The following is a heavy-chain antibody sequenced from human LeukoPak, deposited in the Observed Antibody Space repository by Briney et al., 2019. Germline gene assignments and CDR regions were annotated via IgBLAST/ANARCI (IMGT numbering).Heavy chain of an antibody. CDR1: GGSISSSSYY. D-gene: IGHD3-10*01. CDR3: ARLGYGSGSSLMIFDY. Sequence: PSETLSLTCTVSGGSISSSSYYWGWIRQPPGKGLEWIGSIYYSGSTYYNPSLKSRVTISVDTSENQFSLKLSSVTAADTAVYYCARLGYGSGSSLMIFDYWGQGTLVTVSS. V-gene: IGHV4-39*01. J-gene: IGHJ4*02. CDR2: IYYSGST.